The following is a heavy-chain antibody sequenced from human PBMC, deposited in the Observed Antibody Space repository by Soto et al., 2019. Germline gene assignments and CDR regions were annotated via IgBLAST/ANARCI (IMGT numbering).Heavy chain of an antibody. CDR3: AKDLRQFSVGDIVVVPAPLDY. V-gene: IGHV3-23*01. CDR1: GFTFSSYA. Sequence: PGGSLRLSCAASGFTFSSYAMSWVRQAPGKGLEWVSAISGSGGSTYYADSVKGRFTISRDNSKNTLYLQMNSLRAEDTAVYYCAKDLRQFSVGDIVVVPAPLDYWGQGTLVTVSS. D-gene: IGHD2-2*01. CDR2: ISGSGGST. J-gene: IGHJ4*02.